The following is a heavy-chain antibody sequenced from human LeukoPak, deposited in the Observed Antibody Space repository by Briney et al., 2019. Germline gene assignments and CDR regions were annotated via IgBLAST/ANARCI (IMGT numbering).Heavy chain of an antibody. CDR1: GFTFSSYA. J-gene: IGHJ3*02. CDR2: ISGGSGGNT. D-gene: IGHD1-26*01. V-gene: IGHV3-23*01. CDR3: AKDDGGSPPDAFDI. Sequence: GGSLRLSCAASGFTFSSYAMSWVRQAPGKGLEWVSTISGGSGGNTYYADSVKGRFAISRDSSKNTLYLQMNGLRGDDTAIYYCAKDDGGSPPDAFDIWGQGTLVSVSS.